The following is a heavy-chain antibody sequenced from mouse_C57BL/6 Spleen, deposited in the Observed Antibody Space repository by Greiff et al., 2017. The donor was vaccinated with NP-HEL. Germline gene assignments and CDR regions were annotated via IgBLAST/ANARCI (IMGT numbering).Heavy chain of an antibody. Sequence: EVMLVESGGGLVKPGGSLKLSCAASGFTFSDYGMHWVRQAPEKGLEWVAYISSGSSTIYYADTVKGRFTISRDNAKNTLFLQMTSLRSEDTAMYYCARDSNFLWFAYWGQGTLVTVSA. CDR2: ISSGSSTI. CDR3: ARDSNFLWFAY. V-gene: IGHV5-17*01. J-gene: IGHJ3*01. D-gene: IGHD2-5*01. CDR1: GFTFSDYG.